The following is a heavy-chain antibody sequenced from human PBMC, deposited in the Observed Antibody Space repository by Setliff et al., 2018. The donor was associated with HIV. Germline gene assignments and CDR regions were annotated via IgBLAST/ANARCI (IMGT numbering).Heavy chain of an antibody. CDR2: ISTSGGA. V-gene: IGHV4-4*09. J-gene: IGHJ3*02. CDR1: AASISSYY. Sequence: SETLSLTCTVSAASISSYYWTWIRQPPGKGLEWIGYISTSGGATYNPSFKSRVTISVDTSKNHFSLKLNSVTAADTAVYYCARDQTNDAFDIWGQGTMVTVSS. CDR3: ARDQTNDAFDI.